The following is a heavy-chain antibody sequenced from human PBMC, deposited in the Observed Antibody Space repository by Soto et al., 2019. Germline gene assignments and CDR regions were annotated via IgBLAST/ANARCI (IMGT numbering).Heavy chain of an antibody. V-gene: IGHV3-30-3*01. CDR3: ARDYYGSGSYPFDY. CDR1: GFTFSSYA. J-gene: IGHJ4*02. CDR2: ISYDGSNK. Sequence: GGSLRLSCAASGFTFSSYAMHWVRQAPGKGLEWVAVISYDGSNKYYADSVKGRFTISRDNSKNTLYLQMNSLRAEDTAVNYCARDYYGSGSYPFDYWGQGTLVTVSS. D-gene: IGHD3-10*01.